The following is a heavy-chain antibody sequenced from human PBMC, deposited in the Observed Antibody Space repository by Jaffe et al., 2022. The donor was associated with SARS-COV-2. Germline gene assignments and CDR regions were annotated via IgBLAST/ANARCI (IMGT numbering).Heavy chain of an antibody. V-gene: IGHV4-34*01. Sequence: QVQLQQWGAGLLKPSETLSLTCAVYGGSFSGYYWSWIRQPPGKGLEWIGEINHSGSTNYNPSLKSRVTISVDTSKNQFSLKLSSVTAADTAVYYCARRGPITMVRETRYGMDVWGQGTTVTVSS. CDR1: GGSFSGYY. D-gene: IGHD3-10*01. J-gene: IGHJ6*02. CDR2: INHSGST. CDR3: ARRGPITMVRETRYGMDV.